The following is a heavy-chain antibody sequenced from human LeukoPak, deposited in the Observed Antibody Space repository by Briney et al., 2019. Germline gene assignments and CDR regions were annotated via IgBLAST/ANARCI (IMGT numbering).Heavy chain of an antibody. Sequence: PSETLSLTCTVSGGSISSGGYYWSWIRQPPGKGLEWIGYIYHSGSTYYNPSLKSRVTISVDTSKNQFSLRLSSVTAADTAVYYCARSSGICSGGSCQYDAFDIWGQGAMVTVSS. CDR2: IYHSGST. J-gene: IGHJ3*02. CDR3: ARSSGICSGGSCQYDAFDI. CDR1: GGSISSGGYY. D-gene: IGHD2-15*01. V-gene: IGHV4-30-2*01.